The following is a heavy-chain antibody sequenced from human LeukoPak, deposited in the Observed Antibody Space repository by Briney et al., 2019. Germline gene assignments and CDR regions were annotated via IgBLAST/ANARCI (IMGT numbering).Heavy chain of an antibody. J-gene: IGHJ4*02. CDR1: GFTLSNYW. V-gene: IGHV3-74*01. CDR2: INGDGSST. CDR3: ARESSWAPDY. Sequence: GGSLRLSCAASGFTLSNYWMHWVRQAPGKGLVWVSRINGDGSSTSNAEAVKGRFTISRDNAKNTLFLQMNSLRAEDTAVYYCARESSWAPDYWGQGTLVTVSS. D-gene: IGHD1-26*01.